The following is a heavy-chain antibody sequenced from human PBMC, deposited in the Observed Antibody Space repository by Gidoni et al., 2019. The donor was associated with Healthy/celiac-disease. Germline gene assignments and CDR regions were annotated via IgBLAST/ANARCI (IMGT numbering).Heavy chain of an antibody. CDR1: GFTFSRSS. J-gene: IGHJ6*02. Sequence: EVQLVESGGGLVKPGGSLRLSCAASGFTFSRSSMNWVRQAPGKGLGWVSSISSSSSYIYYADSVKGRFTISRDNAKNSLYLQMNSLRAEDTAVYYCARRSSSRPYYYYGMDVWGQGTTVTVSS. V-gene: IGHV3-21*01. CDR2: ISSSSSYI. CDR3: ARRSSSRPYYYYGMDV. D-gene: IGHD6-6*01.